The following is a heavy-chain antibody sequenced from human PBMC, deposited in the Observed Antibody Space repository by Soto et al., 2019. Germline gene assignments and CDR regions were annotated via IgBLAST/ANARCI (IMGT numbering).Heavy chain of an antibody. D-gene: IGHD3-22*01. Sequence: SETLSLTCAVSVGSISSSNWWSWVRQPPGKGLEWIGEIYHSGSTNYNPSLKSRVTISVDKSKNQFSLKLSSVTAADTAVYYCARFHTYYYDSSGPNAFDIWGQGTMVTVSS. CDR2: IYHSGST. J-gene: IGHJ3*02. V-gene: IGHV4-4*02. CDR1: VGSISSSNW. CDR3: ARFHTYYYDSSGPNAFDI.